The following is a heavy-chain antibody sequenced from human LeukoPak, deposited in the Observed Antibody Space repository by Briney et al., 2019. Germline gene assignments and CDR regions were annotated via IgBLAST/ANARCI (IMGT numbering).Heavy chain of an antibody. D-gene: IGHD4-17*01. J-gene: IGHJ3*02. CDR3: ARHGAYDYGDRDAFDI. V-gene: IGHV4-4*09. Sequence: SETLSLTCPVSGGSISSYYWSWIRQPPGQGLEWIGYIYTSGSTNYNPSLTSRVTISVDTSKNQFSLKLSSVTAADTAVYYCARHGAYDYGDRDAFDIWGQGTMVTVSS. CDR2: IYTSGST. CDR1: GGSISSYY.